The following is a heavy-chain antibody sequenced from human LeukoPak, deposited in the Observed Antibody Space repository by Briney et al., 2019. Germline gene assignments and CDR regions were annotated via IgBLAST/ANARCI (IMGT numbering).Heavy chain of an antibody. J-gene: IGHJ3*02. CDR3: ARDPTRRVVPGDAFDI. CDR1: GFTFSNYA. CDR2: ISSSSSHI. Sequence: GGSLRLSCAASGFTFSNYAMSWVRQAPGKGLEWVSFISSSSSHIYYADSVKGRFTISRDNAKNSLNLQMNSLRAEDTAVYYCARDPTRRVVPGDAFDIWGQGTMVTVSS. V-gene: IGHV3-21*01. D-gene: IGHD2-2*01.